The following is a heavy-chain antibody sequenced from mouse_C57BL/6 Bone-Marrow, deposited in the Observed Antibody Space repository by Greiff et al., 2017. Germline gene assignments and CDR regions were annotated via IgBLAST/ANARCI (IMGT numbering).Heavy chain of an antibody. CDR3: AKHARPYWYFDV. CDR1: GFSLTSYG. V-gene: IGHV2-9*01. J-gene: IGHJ1*03. CDR2: IWGGGST. Sequence: QVQLKESGPGLVAPSQSLSITCTVSGFSLTSYGVDWVRQPPGKGLEWLGVIWGGGSTNYNSALMSRLSISKDNSKGQVSLKMISLQTDDTAMYYCAKHARPYWYFDVWGTGTTVTVSS.